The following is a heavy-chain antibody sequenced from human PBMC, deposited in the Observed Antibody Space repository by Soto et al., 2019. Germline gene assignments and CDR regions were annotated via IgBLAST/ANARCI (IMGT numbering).Heavy chain of an antibody. CDR3: ATRDTSRFY. V-gene: IGHV4-31*03. D-gene: IGHD6-13*01. CDR1: GGSISTVDYY. Sequence: PSETLSLTCTVSGGSISTVDYYWSWIRQLPGKGLEWIAYIHHTGITYYNPSLKSRITISVDTSKNQFSLKLSSVTVADTAVYYCATRDTSRFYWGQGTLVTVSS. J-gene: IGHJ4*02. CDR2: IHHTGIT.